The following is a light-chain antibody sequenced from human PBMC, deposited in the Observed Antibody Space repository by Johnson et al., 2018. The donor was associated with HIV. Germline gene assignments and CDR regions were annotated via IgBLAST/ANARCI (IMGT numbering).Light chain of an antibody. Sequence: QSVLTQPPSVSAAPGQKVTISCSGSSSNIGNNYVSWYQQVPGTAPKLLIYDNDKRPSGIPDRFSASKSGTSATLGIAGLQTGDEADYYCGTWDSSLSAYVFGNGTKVTVL. V-gene: IGLV1-51*01. J-gene: IGLJ1*01. CDR1: SSNIGNNY. CDR3: GTWDSSLSAYV. CDR2: DND.